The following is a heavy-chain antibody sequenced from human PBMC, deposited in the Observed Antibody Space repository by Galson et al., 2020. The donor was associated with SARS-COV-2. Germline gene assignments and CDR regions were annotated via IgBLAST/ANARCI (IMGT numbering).Heavy chain of an antibody. D-gene: IGHD5-12*01. CDR2: ISGDSTYI. Sequence: GESLKISCAASGFTFSSYTMNWVRQAPGKGLEWVSSISGDSTYIYYADSVKGRFTISRDNAKNSLYLQMNNLRADDTAVYYCAGRDGASMANWGQGTLVTVSS. V-gene: IGHV3-21*01. CDR1: GFTFSSYT. J-gene: IGHJ4*02. CDR3: AGRDGASMAN.